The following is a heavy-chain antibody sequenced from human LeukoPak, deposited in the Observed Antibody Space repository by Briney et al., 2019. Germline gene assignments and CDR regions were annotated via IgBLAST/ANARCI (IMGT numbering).Heavy chain of an antibody. V-gene: IGHV3-23*01. CDR3: AKEDYNWNNFDY. D-gene: IGHD1-20*01. J-gene: IGHJ4*02. CDR1: GLTFSSYA. CDR2: ISGSGGST. Sequence: GGPLRLSCAASGLTFSSYAMSWVRQAPGKGLEWVSAISGSGGSTYYADSVKGRFAISRDNSKNTLYLQMNSLRAEDTAVYYCAKEDYNWNNFDYWGQGTLVTVSS.